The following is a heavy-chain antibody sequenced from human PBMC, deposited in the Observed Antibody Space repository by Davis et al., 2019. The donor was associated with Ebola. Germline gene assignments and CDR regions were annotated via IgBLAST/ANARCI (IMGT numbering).Heavy chain of an antibody. Sequence: GESLKISCAASRFTFSSYSMNWVRQAPGKGLEWVSSISSSGSYIYYADSVKGRCTISRDNARNTLYLQMNSLRAEDTAVYYCASAIVGTINDYWGQGTLVTVSS. CDR2: ISSSGSYI. CDR3: ASAIVGTINDY. CDR1: RFTFSSYS. V-gene: IGHV3-21*01. D-gene: IGHD5-12*01. J-gene: IGHJ4*02.